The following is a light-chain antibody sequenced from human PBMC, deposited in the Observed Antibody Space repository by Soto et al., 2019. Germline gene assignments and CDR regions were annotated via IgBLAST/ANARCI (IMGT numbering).Light chain of an antibody. J-gene: IGKJ1*01. Sequence: DIQMTQSPSTLSASVGDRITITCRASQNIKSWLAWYQQKPGKAPKLLVYAASTLEFGVPSRFGGSGSGTEFTLTISSLQPEDFATYYCQQYNTYSWTFGQGTKVDIK. CDR2: AAS. CDR3: QQYNTYSWT. CDR1: QNIKSW. V-gene: IGKV1-5*03.